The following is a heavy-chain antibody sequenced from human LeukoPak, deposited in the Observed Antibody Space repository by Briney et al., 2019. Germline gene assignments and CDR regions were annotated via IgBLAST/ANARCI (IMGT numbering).Heavy chain of an antibody. Sequence: SETLSLTCSVSGGSVTTYYWSWIRQPPGKGLEWIGYIYTSGGTNHNPSLKSRVTISVDTSKNQFSLKLTSVTAADTAVYYCARQGLTHYFDYWGQGTLVTVSS. D-gene: IGHD6-19*01. J-gene: IGHJ4*02. V-gene: IGHV4-4*09. CDR1: GGSVTTYY. CDR3: ARQGLTHYFDY. CDR2: IYTSGGT.